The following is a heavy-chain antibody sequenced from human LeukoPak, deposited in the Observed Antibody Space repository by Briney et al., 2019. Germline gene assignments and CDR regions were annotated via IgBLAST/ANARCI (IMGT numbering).Heavy chain of an antibody. V-gene: IGHV3-23*01. CDR3: AKSSWFDSFDY. CDR1: GFTFSSHG. J-gene: IGHJ4*02. CDR2: IRGDGVTT. D-gene: IGHD3-10*01. Sequence: GGTLRLSCAASGFTFSSHGVNWVRQAPGKGLEWVSGIRGDGVTTYYADSVKGRFTISRDNSKNTLYLQMNSLRAEDTAVYYCAKSSWFDSFDYWGQGTPVTVSS.